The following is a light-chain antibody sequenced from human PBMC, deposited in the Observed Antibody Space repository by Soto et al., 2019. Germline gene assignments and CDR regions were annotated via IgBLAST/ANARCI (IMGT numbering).Light chain of an antibody. CDR1: QSVSSN. V-gene: IGKV3-15*01. CDR2: GAS. CDR3: QQYNNRKT. J-gene: IGKJ1*01. Sequence: EIVMTQSPATLSVSPGDRATLSCRASQSVSSNLAWYQQKPGQAPRLLIYGASTRAAGIPARFSGSGSGTEFTLTISRLQSEDFAVYYCQQYNNRKTFGQGTKVEIK.